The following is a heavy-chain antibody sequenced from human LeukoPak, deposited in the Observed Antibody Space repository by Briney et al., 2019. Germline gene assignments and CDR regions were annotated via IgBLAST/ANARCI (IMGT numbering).Heavy chain of an antibody. V-gene: IGHV3-23*01. CDR3: AKAYLYCSSTSCPSGPRYYGMDV. J-gene: IGHJ6*04. CDR1: GFTFSSYT. Sequence: GGSLRLSCAASGFTFSSYTMSWVRQAPGKGLEWVSAISGSGGSTYYADSVKGRFTISRDNSKNTLYLQMNSLRAEDTAVYYCAKAYLYCSSTSCPSGPRYYGMDVWGKGTTVTVSS. D-gene: IGHD2-2*01. CDR2: ISGSGGST.